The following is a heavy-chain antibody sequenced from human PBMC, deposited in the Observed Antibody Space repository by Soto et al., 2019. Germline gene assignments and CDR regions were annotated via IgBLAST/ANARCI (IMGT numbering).Heavy chain of an antibody. CDR1: GGTFSSYA. CDR3: ARHSCCSTPNYYYGMDV. V-gene: IGHV1-69*12. J-gene: IGHJ6*02. Sequence: QVQLVQSGAEVKKPGSSVKVSCKASGGTFSSYAISWVRQAPGQGLEWMGGIIPIFGTANYARKFQGKVTITADESTSTAYMELSSLRSEDTAVYYCARHSCCSTPNYYYGMDVWGQGTTVTVSS. D-gene: IGHD2-15*01. CDR2: IIPIFGTA.